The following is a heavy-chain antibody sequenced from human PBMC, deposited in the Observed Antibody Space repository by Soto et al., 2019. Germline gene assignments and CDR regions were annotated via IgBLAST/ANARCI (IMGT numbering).Heavy chain of an antibody. V-gene: IGHV4-59*01. CDR1: GGSSSTYY. CDR3: ARVGILTGYYKGLDV. Sequence: QEHLQESGPGLVKPSETLSLTCTVSGGSSSTYYWSWIRQPPGKGLEWIGYIYFSGSTNYNPSLKSRVTISVDTSKNQFTLKLGSVTAADTAVYYCARVGILTGYYKGLDVWGQGTTVTVSS. J-gene: IGHJ6*02. D-gene: IGHD3-9*01. CDR2: IYFSGST.